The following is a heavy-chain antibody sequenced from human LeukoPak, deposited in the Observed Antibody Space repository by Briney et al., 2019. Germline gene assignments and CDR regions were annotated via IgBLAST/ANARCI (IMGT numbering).Heavy chain of an antibody. CDR1: GYTFINHY. D-gene: IGHD3-9*01. CDR2: TRPTDGRT. V-gene: IGHV1-46*01. CDR3: TRTINSWFDP. J-gene: IGHJ5*02. Sequence: ASVKISCKPSGYTFINHYIHWVRQAPGQGLEWMGVTRPTDGRTSYAQNFQGRLSMTSDTSTSTAYMELSSLRSEDTAMYYCTRTINSWFDPWGQGTPVSVSS.